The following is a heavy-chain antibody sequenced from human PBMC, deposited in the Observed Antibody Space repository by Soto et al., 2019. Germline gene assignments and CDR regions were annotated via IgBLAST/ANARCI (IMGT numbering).Heavy chain of an antibody. Sequence: SETLSLTCAVSGYPISSGYYWGWIRQPPGKGLEWIGSIYHSESTYYNPSLKSRVTISVDTSKNQFSLKLSSVTAADTAVYYCARDDTRAMVRGVIYDYWGQGTLVTVSS. CDR3: ARDDTRAMVRGVIYDY. V-gene: IGHV4-38-2*02. J-gene: IGHJ4*02. D-gene: IGHD3-10*01. CDR2: IYHSEST. CDR1: GYPISSGYY.